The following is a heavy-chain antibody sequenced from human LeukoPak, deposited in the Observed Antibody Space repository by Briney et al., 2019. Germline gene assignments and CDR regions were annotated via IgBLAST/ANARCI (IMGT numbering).Heavy chain of an antibody. Sequence: PSETLSLTCAVYGGSFSGYYWSWIRQPPGKGLEWIGEINHSGSTNYNPSLKSRVTISVDTSKNQFSLKLSSVTAADTAVYYCARTSGYPPGEVYFDYWGQGTLVTVPS. CDR1: GGSFSGYY. CDR2: INHSGST. V-gene: IGHV4-34*01. J-gene: IGHJ4*02. CDR3: ARTSGYPPGEVYFDY. D-gene: IGHD5-12*01.